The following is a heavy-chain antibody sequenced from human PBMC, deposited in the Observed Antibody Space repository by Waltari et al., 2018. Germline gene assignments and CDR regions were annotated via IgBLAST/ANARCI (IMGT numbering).Heavy chain of an antibody. J-gene: IGHJ6*02. D-gene: IGHD3-10*01. CDR1: GYTFTSYG. Sequence: QVQLVQSGAEVKKPGASVKVSCKASGYTFTSYGISWVRQAPGQGLEWMGWISAYNGNTNYAQKLQGRVTMTTDTSTSTAYMELRILRSDDTAVYYGARIWVQGLSLRYGMDVWGQGTTVTVSS. V-gene: IGHV1-18*01. CDR3: ARIWVQGLSLRYGMDV. CDR2: ISAYNGNT.